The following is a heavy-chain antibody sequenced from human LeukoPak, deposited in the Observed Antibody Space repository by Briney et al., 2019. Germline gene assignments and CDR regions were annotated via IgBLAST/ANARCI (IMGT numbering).Heavy chain of an antibody. CDR1: GGSVSSGSYY. V-gene: IGHV4-61*01. J-gene: IGHJ4*02. D-gene: IGHD6-13*01. CDR3: ARATGSSWYPYYFDY. Sequence: SETLSLTCTVSGGSVSSGSYYWGWLRQPPGRGLEWFGYIYYSGSTNYNPSLKRRSTISVDPSKNQFSLTLSSVTAAATAVYYCARATGSSWYPYYFDYWGPRTLVTASS. CDR2: IYYSGST.